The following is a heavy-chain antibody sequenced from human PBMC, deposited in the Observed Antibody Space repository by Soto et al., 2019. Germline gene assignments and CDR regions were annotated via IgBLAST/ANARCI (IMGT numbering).Heavy chain of an antibody. V-gene: IGHV4-34*01. Sequence: ETLSLTCTLPDDSFRGGHYDWSWIRQHLGKGPEWIGEINHSGGTSYNPSLKSRVTISVDTSKSQFSLKLSAVAAADRAMYYCARGSVDTVDSSGFSEYWGQGTPVTVSS. CDR3: ARGSVDTVDSSGFSEY. J-gene: IGHJ4*02. CDR1: DDSFRGGHYD. D-gene: IGHD3-22*01. CDR2: INHSGGT.